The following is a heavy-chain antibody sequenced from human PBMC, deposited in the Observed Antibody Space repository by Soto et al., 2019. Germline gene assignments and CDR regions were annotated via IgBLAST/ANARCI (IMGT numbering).Heavy chain of an antibody. D-gene: IGHD3-10*01. J-gene: IGHJ4*02. Sequence: QVQLVESGGGVVQPGTSLRLSCAASGFTFNSYSIHWVRQAPGKGLEWVAEIWYDGSNKYYADSVKGRFTISRDNSKNLRYLQMNSLRAEDTAVYYCARDREAASGGVEYGSGSLNFAHWGQGTLVSVSS. CDR2: IWYDGSNK. CDR3: ARDREAASGGVEYGSGSLNFAH. CDR1: GFTFNSYS. V-gene: IGHV3-33*01.